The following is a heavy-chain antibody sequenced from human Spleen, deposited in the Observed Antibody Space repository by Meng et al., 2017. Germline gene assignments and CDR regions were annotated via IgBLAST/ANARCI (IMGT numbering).Heavy chain of an antibody. CDR2: INTGGDDT. D-gene: IGHD3/OR15-3a*01. CDR3: ARWTSHYDF. Sequence: EVQLVESGGVLVQPGGSLRLSCAASGFTFSTYWMHWVRQPPGKGLVWVSSINTGGDDTFYSDSVKGRFTISRDNSKSTLYLQMNSLRVDDTAVYHCARWTSHYDFWGQGTLVTVSS. CDR1: GFTFSTYW. J-gene: IGHJ4*02. V-gene: IGHV3-74*01.